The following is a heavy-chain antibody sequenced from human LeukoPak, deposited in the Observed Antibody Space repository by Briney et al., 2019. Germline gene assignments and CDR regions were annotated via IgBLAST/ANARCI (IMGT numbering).Heavy chain of an antibody. J-gene: IGHJ4*02. CDR2: TYYNSKWYN. V-gene: IGHV6-1*01. D-gene: IGHD5-24*01. Sequence: SQSHSLTCAISGDSVSNNDGGWNWIRQSPWRGLEWLGRTYYNSKWYNDYAVSVKSRMTINPDTSKNQFSLQLNSVTPEDTAVYFCARGWLQSGFDYWGQGTLVTVSS. CDR1: GDSVSNNDGG. CDR3: ARGWLQSGFDY.